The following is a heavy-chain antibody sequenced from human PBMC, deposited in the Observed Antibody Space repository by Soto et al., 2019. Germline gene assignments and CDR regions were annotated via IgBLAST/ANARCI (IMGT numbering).Heavy chain of an antibody. CDR1: GGTFSSYA. CDR3: ARSVGVVPAAKGNWFDP. CDR2: IIPIFGTA. V-gene: IGHV1-69*06. J-gene: IGHJ5*02. D-gene: IGHD2-2*01. Sequence: SVKVSCKASGGTFSSYAISWVRQAPGQGLEWMGGIIPIFGTANYAQKFQGRVTITADKSTSTAYMELSSLGSEDTAVYYCARSVGVVPAAKGNWFDPWGQGTLVTVSS.